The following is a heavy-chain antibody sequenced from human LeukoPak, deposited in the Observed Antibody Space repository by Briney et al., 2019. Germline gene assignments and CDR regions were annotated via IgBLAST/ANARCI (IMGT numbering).Heavy chain of an antibody. CDR1: GFTFRNYV. D-gene: IGHD3-22*01. Sequence: GGSLRLSCAASGFTFRNYVIHWVRQAPGKGLEWVSYISSSGSTIYYADSVKGRFTISRDNAKNSLYLQMNSLRAEDTAVYYCARRGYYDSSGYSFGHWGQGTLVTVSS. J-gene: IGHJ4*02. V-gene: IGHV3-48*04. CDR3: ARRGYYDSSGYSFGH. CDR2: ISSSGSTI.